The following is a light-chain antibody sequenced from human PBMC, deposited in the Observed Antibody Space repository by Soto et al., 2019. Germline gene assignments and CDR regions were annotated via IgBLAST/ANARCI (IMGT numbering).Light chain of an antibody. V-gene: IGKV3-11*01. CDR1: QSVSSY. J-gene: IGKJ4*01. Sequence: EIVLTQSPATLSLSPGERATLSCRASQSVSSYLVWYQQKPDQAPRFLIYDASNRATGIPARFSGSGSGTDFTLTISSLEPEDFAVYYCQQRSNWPLTFGGGTKVEIK. CDR3: QQRSNWPLT. CDR2: DAS.